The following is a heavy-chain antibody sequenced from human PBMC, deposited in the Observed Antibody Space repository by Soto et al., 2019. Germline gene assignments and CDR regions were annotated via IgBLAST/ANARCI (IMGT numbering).Heavy chain of an antibody. D-gene: IGHD6-6*01. CDR1: GFTFRSYG. CDR2: IWYDGSNK. J-gene: IGHJ4*02. V-gene: IGHV3-33*01. CDR3: AREGYSSSVLGY. Sequence: QVQLVESGGGVVQPGRSLRLSCAASGFTFRSYGMHWVRQAPGKGLEWVAVIWYDGSNKYYADSVKGRFTISRDNSKNTLYLQMNSLRAEDTAVYYCAREGYSSSVLGYWGQGTLVTVSS.